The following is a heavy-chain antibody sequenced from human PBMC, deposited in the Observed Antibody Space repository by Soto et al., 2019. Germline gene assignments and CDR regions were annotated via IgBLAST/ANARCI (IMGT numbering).Heavy chain of an antibody. D-gene: IGHD3-3*01. Sequence: QLQLQESGPGLVKPSETLSLTCTVSGGSISSSRYYWGWIRQPPGKGLERIGSVSYSESTYYNPSLKSPVHIPVDTSKNHSSLKVSSVTAADTAVYYRANEHKRITIFDVGGMDVWGHGTTVTVSS. J-gene: IGHJ6*02. V-gene: IGHV4-39*02. CDR3: ANEHKRITIFDVGGMDV. CDR2: VSYSEST. CDR1: GGSISSSRYY.